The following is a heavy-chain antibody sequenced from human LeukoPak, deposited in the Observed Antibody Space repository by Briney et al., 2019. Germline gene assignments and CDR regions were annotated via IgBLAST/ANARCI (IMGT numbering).Heavy chain of an antibody. Sequence: GGSLRLSCAASGFTFSSYAMSWVRQAPGKGLEWVSVIYSGGSTYYADSVKGRFTISRDNSKNTLYLQMNSLRAEDTAVYYCARGPWGEDYWGQGTLVTVSS. CDR2: IYSGGST. CDR1: GFTFSSYA. CDR3: ARGPWGEDY. D-gene: IGHD3-16*01. V-gene: IGHV3-53*01. J-gene: IGHJ4*02.